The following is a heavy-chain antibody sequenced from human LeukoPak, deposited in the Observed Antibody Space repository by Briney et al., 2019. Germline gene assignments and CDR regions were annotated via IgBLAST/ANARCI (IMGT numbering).Heavy chain of an antibody. CDR1: GFTFSSYA. Sequence: TGGSLRLSCAASGFTFSSYAMSWVRQAPGKGLEWVSAISGSGGSTYYADSVKGRFTISRDNSKNTLYLQMNSLRAEDTAVYYCAKAPLGYYYYYYMDVWGKGTTVTVSS. J-gene: IGHJ6*03. CDR2: ISGSGGST. V-gene: IGHV3-23*01. CDR3: AKAPLGYYYYYYMDV.